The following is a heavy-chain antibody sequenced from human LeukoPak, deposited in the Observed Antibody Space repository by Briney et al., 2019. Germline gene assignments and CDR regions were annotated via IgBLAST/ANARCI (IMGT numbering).Heavy chain of an antibody. J-gene: IGHJ1*01. V-gene: IGHV3-30*18. D-gene: IGHD2-2*01. CDR3: AKDSTPLVVVPAATEYFQH. Sequence: GRSLRLSCAASGFTFSSYGMHWVRQAPGKGLEWVAVISYDGSNKYYADSVKGRFTISRDNSKNTLYLQMNSLRAEDTAVYYCAKDSTPLVVVPAATEYFQHWGQGTLATVSS. CDR2: ISYDGSNK. CDR1: GFTFSSYG.